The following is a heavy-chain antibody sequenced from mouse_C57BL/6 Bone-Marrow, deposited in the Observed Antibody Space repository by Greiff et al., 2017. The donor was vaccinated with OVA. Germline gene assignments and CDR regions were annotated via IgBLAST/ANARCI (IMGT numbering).Heavy chain of an antibody. CDR3: ALYSNWYFDV. CDR1: GYTFTSYW. Sequence: QVQLKQPGAELVRPGTSVKLSCKASGYTFTSYWMHWVKQRPGQGLEWIGVIDPSDSYTNYNQKFKGKATLTVDTSSSTAYMQLSSLTSEDSAVYYCALYSNWYFDVWGTGTTVTVSS. J-gene: IGHJ1*03. V-gene: IGHV1-59*01. CDR2: IDPSDSYT. D-gene: IGHD2-5*01.